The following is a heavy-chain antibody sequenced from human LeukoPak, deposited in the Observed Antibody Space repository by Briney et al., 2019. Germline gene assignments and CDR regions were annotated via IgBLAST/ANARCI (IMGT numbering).Heavy chain of an antibody. CDR1: GFTFSSRDW. CDR3: AREVLRYFDWLPQPYSLDY. CDR2: ISYDGSNK. J-gene: IGHJ4*02. V-gene: IGHV3-30*03. D-gene: IGHD3-9*01. Sequence: HPGGSLRLSCVASGFTFSSRDWMTWVRQAPGKGLEWVAVISYDGSNKYYADSVKGRFTISRDNSKNTLYLQMNSLRAEDTAVYYCAREVLRYFDWLPQPYSLDYWGQGTLVTVSS.